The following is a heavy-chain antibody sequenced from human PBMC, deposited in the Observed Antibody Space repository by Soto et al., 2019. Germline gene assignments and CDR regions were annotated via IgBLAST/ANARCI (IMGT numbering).Heavy chain of an antibody. J-gene: IGHJ6*02. Sequence: ASVKVSCKASGYTLTSYDINWVRQATGQGLEWMGWMNPNSGNTGYAQKFQGRVTMTRNTSISTAYMELSSLRSEDTAVYYCARKLNKVTFYYYYYGMDVWGQGTTVTVSS. CDR3: ARKLNKVTFYYYYYGMDV. CDR2: MNPNSGNT. CDR1: GYTLTSYD. V-gene: IGHV1-8*01. D-gene: IGHD4-17*01.